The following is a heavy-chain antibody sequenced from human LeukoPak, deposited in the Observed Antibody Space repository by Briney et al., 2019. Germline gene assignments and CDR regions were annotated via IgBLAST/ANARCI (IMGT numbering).Heavy chain of an antibody. J-gene: IGHJ4*02. D-gene: IGHD5-18*01. CDR1: GGTFSSYA. CDR2: IIPIFGTA. CDR3: ARAPGYGHFDFDY. Sequence: SVKVSCKASGGTFSSYAISWVRQAPGQGLEWMGRIIPIFGTANYAQKFQGRVTITTDESTSTAYMKLSSLRSEDTAVYYCARAPGYGHFDFDYWGQGTLVTVSS. V-gene: IGHV1-69*05.